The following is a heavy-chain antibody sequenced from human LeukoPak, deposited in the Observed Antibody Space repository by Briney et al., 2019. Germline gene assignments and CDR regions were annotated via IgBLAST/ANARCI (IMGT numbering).Heavy chain of an antibody. CDR3: ARDRYYMDV. V-gene: IGHV3-74*01. Sequence: GGSLRLSCVASEYTFNSYWMPWVRQAPGKGLVWVSRINSAGTSTNYADSLKGRFTISRDNAKNTLYLQMNSLGPEDTAVYYCARDRYYMDVWGKGTTVTVSS. CDR1: EYTFNSYW. CDR2: INSAGTST. J-gene: IGHJ6*03.